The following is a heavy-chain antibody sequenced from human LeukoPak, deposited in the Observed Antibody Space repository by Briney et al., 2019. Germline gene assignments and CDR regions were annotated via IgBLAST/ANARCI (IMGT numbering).Heavy chain of an antibody. V-gene: IGHV1-69*05. CDR3: ARGNLEWLFVWDY. J-gene: IGHJ4*02. Sequence: SVKVSCKASGGTFSSYAISWVRQAPGQGLEWMGGIIPIFGTANYAQKFQGRVTITTDESTSTAYKELSSLRSEDTAVYYCARGNLEWLFVWDYWGQGTLVTVSS. CDR2: IIPIFGTA. D-gene: IGHD3-3*01. CDR1: GGTFSSYA.